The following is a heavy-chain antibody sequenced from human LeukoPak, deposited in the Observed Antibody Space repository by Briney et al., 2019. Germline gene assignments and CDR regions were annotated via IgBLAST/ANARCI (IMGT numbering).Heavy chain of an antibody. D-gene: IGHD2-21*02. V-gene: IGHV4-61*08. J-gene: IGHJ4*02. CDR1: GGSISSGDYY. CDR2: IYYSGST. CDR3: ARLADCGGDCYLDY. Sequence: SQTLSLTCTVSGGSISSGDYYWSWIRQPPGKGLEWIGYIYYSGSTNYNPSLKSRVTISVDTSKNQFSLKLSSVTAADTAVYYCARLADCGGDCYLDYWGQGTLVTVSS.